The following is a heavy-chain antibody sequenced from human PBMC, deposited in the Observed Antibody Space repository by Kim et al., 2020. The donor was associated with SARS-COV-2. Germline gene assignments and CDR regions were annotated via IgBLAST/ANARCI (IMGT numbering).Heavy chain of an antibody. D-gene: IGHD5-18*01. CDR2: I. Sequence: IYYADSVKGRFTISRDNAKNSLYLQMNSLRAEDTAVYYCAREGTYRPFDYWGQGTLVTVSS. CDR3: AREGTYRPFDY. V-gene: IGHV3-48*03. J-gene: IGHJ4*02.